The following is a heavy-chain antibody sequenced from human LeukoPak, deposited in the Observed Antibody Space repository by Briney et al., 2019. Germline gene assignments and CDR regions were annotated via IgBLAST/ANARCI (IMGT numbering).Heavy chain of an antibody. Sequence: GGSLRLSCAASGFTFSSYSMCWVHQAPGKGLEWVTVISYDGSNKYYADSVKGRFTISRDNSENTLYLQMNSLRPEDTAVYYCARGALGYSGYDQTFDYWAQGTLVTVSS. CDR2: ISYDGSNK. V-gene: IGHV3-30*04. CDR3: ARGALGYSGYDQTFDY. J-gene: IGHJ4*02. CDR1: GFTFSSYS. D-gene: IGHD5-12*01.